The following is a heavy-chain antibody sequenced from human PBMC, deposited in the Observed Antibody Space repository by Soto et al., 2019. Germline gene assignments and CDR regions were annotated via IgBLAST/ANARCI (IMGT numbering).Heavy chain of an antibody. CDR1: GGSINTGDYD. CDR3: ARYSSSWYYYYYGMDV. J-gene: IGHJ6*02. CDR2: IYSSGST. D-gene: IGHD6-13*01. V-gene: IGHV4-30-4*01. Sequence: PSETLSLTCGVSGGSINTGDYDWSWIRQPPGKGLEWIGYIYSSGSTYYNPSLKSRVTISRDTSKNQFSLKLSSVTAADTAVYYCARYSSSWYYYYYGMDVWGQGTTVTVSS.